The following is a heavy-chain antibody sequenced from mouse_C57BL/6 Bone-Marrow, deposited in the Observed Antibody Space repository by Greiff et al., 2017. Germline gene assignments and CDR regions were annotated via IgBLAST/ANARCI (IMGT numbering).Heavy chain of an antibody. D-gene: IGHD1-1*02. Sequence: VQLQEPGAELARPGASVKMSCKASGYTFTSYSMHWVKQRPGQGLEWIGDINPCSGYTKYNQKFKDKATLTVDKSSSTAYMQLSRLTSADSAVYYWENSGGGGYWGQGTTLTVSS. CDR3: ENSGGGGY. CDR1: GYTFTSYS. V-gene: IGHV1-4*01. CDR2: INPCSGYT. J-gene: IGHJ2*01.